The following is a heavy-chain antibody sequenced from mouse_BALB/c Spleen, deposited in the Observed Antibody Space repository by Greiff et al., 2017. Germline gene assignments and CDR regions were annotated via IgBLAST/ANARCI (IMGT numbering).Heavy chain of an antibody. J-gene: IGHJ3*01. D-gene: IGHD2-1*01. CDR2: IWSGGST. CDR1: GFSLTSYG. V-gene: IGHV2-2*02. Sequence: VQLQESGPGLVQPSQSLSITCTVSGFSLTSYGVHWVRQSPGKGLEWLGVIWSGGSTDYNAAFISRLSISKDNSKSQVFFKMNSLQANDTAIYYCARNFYYGNGGFAYWGQGTLVTVSA. CDR3: ARNFYYGNGGFAY.